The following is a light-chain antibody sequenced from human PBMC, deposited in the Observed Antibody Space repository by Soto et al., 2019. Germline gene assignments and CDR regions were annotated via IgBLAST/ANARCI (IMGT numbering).Light chain of an antibody. CDR1: QSISSW. V-gene: IGKV1-5*03. CDR2: KAS. Sequence: IKMYQSPSTLSASVGDRVTITCRASQSISSWLAWYQQKPGEAPKLLIYKASSLESGVPSRFSGSGSGTEFTLTISSLQPDDFATYYCQQYNSYSRTFGQGTKVDIK. CDR3: QQYNSYSRT. J-gene: IGKJ1*01.